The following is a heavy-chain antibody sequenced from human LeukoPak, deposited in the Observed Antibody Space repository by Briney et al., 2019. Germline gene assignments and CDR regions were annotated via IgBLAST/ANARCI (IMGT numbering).Heavy chain of an antibody. CDR1: GFNFVNYA. CDR2: ISYDGSFQ. D-gene: IGHD3-3*01. Sequence: GGSLRLSCAASGFNFVNYAMHWVRQARGKGLEGVTLISYDGSFQSYADSVKGRFTISRDSSTNTVSLQMNSLRDEDTAMYYCAREIRGYYAAYWGQGILVTVSS. V-gene: IGHV3-30*04. CDR3: AREIRGYYAAY. J-gene: IGHJ4*02.